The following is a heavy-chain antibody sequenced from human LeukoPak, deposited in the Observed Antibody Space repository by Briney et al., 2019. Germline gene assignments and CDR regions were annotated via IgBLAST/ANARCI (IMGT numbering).Heavy chain of an antibody. CDR1: GFTFSSYS. V-gene: IGHV3-21*01. J-gene: IGHJ3*02. CDR2: ISSSSSYI. D-gene: IGHD6-19*01. CDR3: AKASSGWLRDAFDI. Sequence: GGSLRLSCAASGFTFSSYSMNWVRQAPGKGLEWVSSISSSSSYIYYADSVKGRFTISRDNSKNTLYLQMNSLRAEDTAVYYCAKASSGWLRDAFDIWGQGTMVTVSS.